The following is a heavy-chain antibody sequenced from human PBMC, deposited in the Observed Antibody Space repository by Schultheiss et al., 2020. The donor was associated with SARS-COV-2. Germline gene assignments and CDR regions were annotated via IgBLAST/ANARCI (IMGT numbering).Heavy chain of an antibody. CDR2: INHSGST. V-gene: IGHV4-34*01. J-gene: IGHJ5*02. CDR1: GGSFSGYY. CDR3: ARGPNYYDSSDYYYA. Sequence: GSLRLSCAVYGGSFSGYYWSWIRQPPGKGLEWIGEINHSGSTNYNPSLKSRVTISVDTSKNQFSLKLTSVTAADTAVYYCARGPNYYDSSDYYYAWGQGTLVTVSS. D-gene: IGHD3-22*01.